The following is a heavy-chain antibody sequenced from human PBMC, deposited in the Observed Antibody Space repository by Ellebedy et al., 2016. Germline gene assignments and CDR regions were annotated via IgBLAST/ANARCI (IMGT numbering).Heavy chain of an antibody. D-gene: IGHD3-16*01. CDR3: ARVFDYFDY. Sequence: GGSLRLSCAASGFTFSSYSMNWVRQAPGKGLEWVSYISSSSSTIYYADSVKGRFTISRDNAKNSLYLQMNSLRAEDTAVYYCARVFDYFDYWGQGTLVTVSS. J-gene: IGHJ4*02. V-gene: IGHV3-48*04. CDR1: GFTFSSYS. CDR2: ISSSSSTI.